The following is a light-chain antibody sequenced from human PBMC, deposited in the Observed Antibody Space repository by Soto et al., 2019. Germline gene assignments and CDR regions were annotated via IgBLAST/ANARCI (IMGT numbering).Light chain of an antibody. J-gene: IGKJ4*01. CDR2: DAS. V-gene: IGKV3-11*01. CDR1: QSVSSY. CDR3: QQRSNWPPT. Sequence: EIVLTQSPGTLSLSPGERATLSCGASQSVSSYLAWYQQKPGQAPRLLIYDASNRATGIPARFSGSGSGTDFTLTISSLEPEDFAVYYCQQRSNWPPTFGGGTKVDIK.